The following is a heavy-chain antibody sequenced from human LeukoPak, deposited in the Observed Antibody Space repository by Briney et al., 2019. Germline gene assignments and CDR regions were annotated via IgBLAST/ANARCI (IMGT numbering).Heavy chain of an antibody. CDR3: ARGKSHPYYYYYYGMDV. Sequence: GSLRLSCAASGFTFSYHWMTWIRQPPGKGLEWIGEINHSGSTNYNPSLKSRVTISVDTSKNQFSLKLSSVTAADTAVYYCARGKSHPYYYYYYGMDVWGQGTTVTVSS. CDR2: INHSGST. J-gene: IGHJ6*02. V-gene: IGHV4-34*01. CDR1: GFTFSYHW.